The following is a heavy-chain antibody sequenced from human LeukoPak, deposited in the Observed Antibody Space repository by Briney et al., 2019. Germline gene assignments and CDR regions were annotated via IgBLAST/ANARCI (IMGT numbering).Heavy chain of an antibody. J-gene: IGHJ3*02. D-gene: IGHD6-6*01. CDR3: ARSTIAAPHAFDI. V-gene: IGHV4-59*01. Sequence: SETLSLTCTVSGGSISSYYWSWIRQPPGKGLEWIGYIYYGGSTNYNPSLKSRVTISVDTSKNQLSLKLSSVTAADPAAYYCARSTIAAPHAFDIWGQGTMVTVSS. CDR1: GGSISSYY. CDR2: IYYGGST.